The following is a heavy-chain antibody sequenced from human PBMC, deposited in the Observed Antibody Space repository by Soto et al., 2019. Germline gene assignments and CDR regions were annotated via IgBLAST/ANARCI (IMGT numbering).Heavy chain of an antibody. J-gene: IGHJ4*02. D-gene: IGHD3-10*01. CDR3: ARSYYGSGSYPRGSQDFDY. CDR1: GYTFTSYY. V-gene: IGHV1-46*01. Sequence: ASVKVSCKASGYTFTSYYMHCVRHAPGQGLEWMGIINPSGGSTSYAQKFQGRVTMTRDTSTSTVYMELSSLRSEDTAVYYCARSYYGSGSYPRGSQDFDYWGQGTLVTVSS. CDR2: INPSGGST.